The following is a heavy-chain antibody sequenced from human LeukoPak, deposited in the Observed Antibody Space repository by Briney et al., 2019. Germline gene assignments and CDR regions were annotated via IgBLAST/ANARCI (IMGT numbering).Heavy chain of an antibody. V-gene: IGHV3-7*01. D-gene: IGHD3-22*01. Sequence: GGSLRLSCAASGFTFSTYWMSWVRQAPGKGLEWVANIKQDGSEKYYVDSVKGRFTITRDNAKNSLYLQMNSLRAEDTAVYYCARDIDGYYYGTIGSLLWFDYWGQGAQVTVSS. CDR3: ARDIDGYYYGTIGSLLWFDY. CDR2: IKQDGSEK. J-gene: IGHJ4*02. CDR1: GFTFSTYW.